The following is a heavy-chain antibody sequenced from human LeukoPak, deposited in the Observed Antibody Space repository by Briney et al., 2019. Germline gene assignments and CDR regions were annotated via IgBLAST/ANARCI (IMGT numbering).Heavy chain of an antibody. Sequence: PSQTLSLTCTVSGGSISSGGYYWSWIRQHPGTGLEWIGYIYYSGSTNYNPSLKSRVTISVDTSKNQFSLKLSSVTAADTAVYYCARHELAHRGSVYGMDVWGQGATVTVSS. CDR1: GGSISSGGYY. J-gene: IGHJ6*02. CDR2: IYYSGST. D-gene: IGHD3-10*01. CDR3: ARHELAHRGSVYGMDV. V-gene: IGHV4-31*03.